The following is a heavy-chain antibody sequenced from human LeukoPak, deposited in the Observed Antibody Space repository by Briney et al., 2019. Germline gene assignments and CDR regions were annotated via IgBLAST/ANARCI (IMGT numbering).Heavy chain of an antibody. V-gene: IGHV3-48*03. Sequence: GGSLRLSCAAPGFTFSSYEMNWVRQAPGKGLEWVSYISSSGSTIYYADSVKGRFTISRDNAKNSLYLQMSSLRAEDTAVYYCAELGITMIGGVWGKGTTVTISS. CDR3: AELGITMIGGV. CDR1: GFTFSSYE. D-gene: IGHD3-10*02. J-gene: IGHJ6*04. CDR2: ISSSGSTI.